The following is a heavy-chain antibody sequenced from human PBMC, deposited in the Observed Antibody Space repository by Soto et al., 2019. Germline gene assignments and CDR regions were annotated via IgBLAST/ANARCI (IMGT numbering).Heavy chain of an antibody. D-gene: IGHD5-18*01. CDR2: IYYSGST. Sequence: QVQLQESGPGLVKPSQTLSLTCSVSGDSLSSGDYYWSWIRQPPGKGLEWIGYIYYSGSTYYNPSLQSRVTISVDTCKNQFSLKLSSVTAADTAVYYCARQYSKYYFDFWGQGTLVTVSS. J-gene: IGHJ4*02. CDR3: ARQYSKYYFDF. CDR1: GDSLSSGDYY. V-gene: IGHV4-30-4*01.